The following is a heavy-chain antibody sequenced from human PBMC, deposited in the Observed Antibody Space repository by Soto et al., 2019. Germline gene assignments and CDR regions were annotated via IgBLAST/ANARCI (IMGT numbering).Heavy chain of an antibody. CDR2: ISAYNGNT. V-gene: IGHV1-18*01. CDR3: ARDSATLVTGV. Sequence: QVQLVQSGAEVKKPGASVKVSCKASGYTFIRNGISWVRPAPGQGLEWMGWISAYNGNTEYAQKFQGRVTMTTDTSTSTAYMELRNLRSADTAVYYCARDSATLVTGVWGQGTTVTVSS. CDR1: GYTFIRNG. D-gene: IGHD1-26*01. J-gene: IGHJ6*02.